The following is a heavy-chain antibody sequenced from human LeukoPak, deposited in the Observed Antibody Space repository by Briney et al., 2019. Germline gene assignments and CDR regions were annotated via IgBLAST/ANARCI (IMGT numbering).Heavy chain of an antibody. V-gene: IGHV1-46*01. CDR2: INPSGGST. Sequence: ASVTVSCKASGYTFTSYYMHWVRQAPGQGLEWMGIINPSGGSTSYAQKFQGRVTMTRDTSTSTVYMELSSLRSEDTAVYYCARDTGYCSSTSCYQYYFDYWGQGTLVTVSS. D-gene: IGHD2-2*01. CDR3: ARDTGYCSSTSCYQYYFDY. J-gene: IGHJ4*02. CDR1: GYTFTSYY.